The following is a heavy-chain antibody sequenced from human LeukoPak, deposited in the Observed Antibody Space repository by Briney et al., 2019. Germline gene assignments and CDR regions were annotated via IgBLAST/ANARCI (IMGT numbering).Heavy chain of an antibody. Sequence: AGGSLRLSCAASGFTFSSYWMSWVRQAPGKGLEWVANIKQDGSEKYYVDSVKGRFTISRDNAKNSLYLQMNSLGAEDTAVYYCARGGVGASSKYNWFDPWGQGTLVTVSS. CDR2: IKQDGSEK. D-gene: IGHD1-26*01. CDR3: ARGGVGASSKYNWFDP. V-gene: IGHV3-7*01. J-gene: IGHJ5*02. CDR1: GFTFSSYW.